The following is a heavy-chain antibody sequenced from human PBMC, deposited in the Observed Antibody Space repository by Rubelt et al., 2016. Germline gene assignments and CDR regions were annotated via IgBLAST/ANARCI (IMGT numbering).Heavy chain of an antibody. V-gene: IGHV2-70*01. J-gene: IGHJ4*02. CDR2: LAWDDDK. CDR3: ARTQTETEPDY. CDR1: GFSLSTSGMC. Sequence: QVTLRESGPALVKPTQTLTLTCTFSGFSLSTSGMCVSWIRQPPGKALEWLALLAWDDDKYYSTSLRTRLTISKDTPKNQGFLTMTDMDPVDTATYYCARTQTETEPDYWGQGTLVTVSS. D-gene: IGHD1-1*01.